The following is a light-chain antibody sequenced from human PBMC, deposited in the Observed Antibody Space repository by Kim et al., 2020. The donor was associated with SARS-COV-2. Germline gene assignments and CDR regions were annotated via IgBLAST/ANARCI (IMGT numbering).Light chain of an antibody. CDR3: QQRANWPVT. J-gene: IGKJ5*01. Sequence: LSPGERATLSCRTSQSVSTHLAWYQQKPGQAPRLLIYDASSRATGIPPWFSVSGSGTDFTLTISSLEPEDFAVYYCQQRANWPVTFGQGTRLEIK. CDR1: QSVSTH. CDR2: DAS. V-gene: IGKV3-11*01.